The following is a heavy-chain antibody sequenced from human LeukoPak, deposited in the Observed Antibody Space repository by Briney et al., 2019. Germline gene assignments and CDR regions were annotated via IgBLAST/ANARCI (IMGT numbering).Heavy chain of an antibody. Sequence: GGSLRLSCAASEFTFSSYAMHWVRQAPGKGLEWVAVISYDGSNKYYADSVKGRFTISRDNSKNTLYLQMNSLRAEDTAVYYCARVRVALNYDFWSGYWDVWGQGTTVTVSS. CDR2: ISYDGSNK. J-gene: IGHJ6*02. V-gene: IGHV3-30-3*01. CDR3: ARVRVALNYDFWSGYWDV. CDR1: EFTFSSYA. D-gene: IGHD3-3*01.